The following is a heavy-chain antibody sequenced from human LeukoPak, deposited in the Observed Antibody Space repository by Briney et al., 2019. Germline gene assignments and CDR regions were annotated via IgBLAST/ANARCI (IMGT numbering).Heavy chain of an antibody. Sequence: GGSLRLSCVASGFTFSSYWMSWVRQAPGKVLGWVANIKQDGSEKYYVDSVKGRFTISRDNAKNSLYLQMNSLRAEDTAVYYCAKDDNYIRFLSWGQGTLVTVSS. V-gene: IGHV3-7*04. CDR1: GFTFSSYW. J-gene: IGHJ5*02. CDR2: IKQDGSEK. CDR3: AKDDNYIRFLS. D-gene: IGHD3-16*01.